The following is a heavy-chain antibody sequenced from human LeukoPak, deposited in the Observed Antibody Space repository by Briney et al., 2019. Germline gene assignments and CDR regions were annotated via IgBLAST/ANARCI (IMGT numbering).Heavy chain of an antibody. V-gene: IGHV3-48*01. CDR2: ISGSGFTI. D-gene: IGHD4-11*01. J-gene: IGHJ6*03. Sequence: GGSLRLSCAVSGFTLSNYSMNWVRQAPGKGLEWISYISGSGFTIHYADSVKGRFTISRDNAKNSPYLQMNSLRAEDTAVYYCARGVPKTSYYYYYMDVWGKGTTVTVSS. CDR3: ARGVPKTSYYYYYMDV. CDR1: GFTLSNYS.